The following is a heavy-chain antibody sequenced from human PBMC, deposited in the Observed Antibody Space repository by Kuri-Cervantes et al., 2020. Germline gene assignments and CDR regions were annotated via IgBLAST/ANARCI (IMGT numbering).Heavy chain of an antibody. D-gene: IGHD2/OR15-2a*01. CDR3: ARDREYYYYGMDV. CDR1: GFTFSSYG. CDR2: ISYDGSNK. J-gene: IGHJ6*02. Sequence: GGSLRLSCAASGFTFSSYGMHWVHQAPGKGLEWVAVISYDGSNKYYADSVKGRFTISRDNSKNTLYLQMNSLRVEDTAVYYCARDREYYYYGMDVWGQGTPVTVSS. V-gene: IGHV3-30*03.